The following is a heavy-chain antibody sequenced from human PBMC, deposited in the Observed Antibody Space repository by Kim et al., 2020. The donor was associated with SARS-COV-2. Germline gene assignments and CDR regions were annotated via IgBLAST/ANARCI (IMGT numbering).Heavy chain of an antibody. CDR1: GFTLSSYG. J-gene: IGHJ6*02. V-gene: IGHV3-30*18. Sequence: GGSLRLSCVASGFTLSSYGMHWVRQAPGKGLEWVAVTSYDVSNKYYADSVKGRFTISRDNSKNTLYLQMNSLRHEDTAVYYCAKAVGATYYYGMDAWGQG. D-gene: IGHD1-26*01. CDR2: TSYDVSNK. CDR3: AKAVGATYYYGMDA.